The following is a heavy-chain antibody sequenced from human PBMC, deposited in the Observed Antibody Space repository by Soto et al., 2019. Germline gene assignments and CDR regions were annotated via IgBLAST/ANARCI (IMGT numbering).Heavy chain of an antibody. CDR3: ARDKITGLFDY. D-gene: IGHD2-8*02. V-gene: IGHV4-4*02. Sequence: SETLSLTCAVSGGSISSSNWWNWVRQPPGKGLEWIGEIYHSGNTNYNASLKSRVTISVDKSKNQFSLKLSSVTAADTAVYYCARDKITGLFDYWGQGTLVTVS. CDR2: IYHSGNT. CDR1: GGSISSSNW. J-gene: IGHJ4*02.